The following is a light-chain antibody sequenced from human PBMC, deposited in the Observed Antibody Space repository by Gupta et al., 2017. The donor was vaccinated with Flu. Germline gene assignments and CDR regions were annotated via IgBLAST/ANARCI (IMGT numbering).Light chain of an antibody. CDR2: GAS. Sequence: EVVLPQSPGPLSLSPGERATLSCRASQSVSSSYLAWYQQKPGQAPRLLIYGASSRATGIPDKFSGSGSGTDFTLTISRLEPEDFAVYYCQQYGNSPLVSFGPGTKLEVK. V-gene: IGKV3-20*01. CDR3: QQYGNSPLVS. J-gene: IGKJ1*01. CDR1: QSVSSSY.